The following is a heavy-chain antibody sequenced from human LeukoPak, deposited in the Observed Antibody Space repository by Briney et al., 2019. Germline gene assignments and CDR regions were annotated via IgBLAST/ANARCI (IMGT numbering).Heavy chain of an antibody. D-gene: IGHD6-19*01. V-gene: IGHV7-4-1*02. CDR3: ARETYSSSGSTYYYGMDV. CDR1: GYTFTSYA. J-gene: IGHJ6*02. Sequence: ASVKVSCKASGYTFTSYAMNWVRQAPEQGLEWMGWINTNTGNPTYAQGFTGRFVLSLDTSVSTAYLQISSLQAEDTAVYYCARETYSSSGSTYYYGMDVWGQGTTVTVSS. CDR2: INTNTGNP.